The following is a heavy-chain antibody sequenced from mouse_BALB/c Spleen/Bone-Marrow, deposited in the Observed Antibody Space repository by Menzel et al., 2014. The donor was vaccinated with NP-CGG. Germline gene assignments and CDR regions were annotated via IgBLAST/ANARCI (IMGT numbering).Heavy chain of an antibody. CDR3: ARYKVYYDYDEGYFDY. J-gene: IGHJ2*01. CDR2: IRNKANGYTT. V-gene: IGHV7-3*02. Sequence: EVHLVESGGGLVQPGGSLRLSCATSGFTFTDYYMSWVRQPPGKALEWLGFIRNKANGYTTEYSASVKGRFTISRDNSQSILYLQMDTLRAKDSATYYGARYKVYYDYDEGYFDYWGQGTTLTVSS. D-gene: IGHD2-4*01. CDR1: GFTFTDYY.